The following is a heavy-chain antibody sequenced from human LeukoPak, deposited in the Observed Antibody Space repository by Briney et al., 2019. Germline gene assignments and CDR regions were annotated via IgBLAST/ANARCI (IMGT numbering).Heavy chain of an antibody. CDR1: GGSFSGYY. D-gene: IGHD1-26*01. V-gene: IGHV4-34*01. CDR2: INHSGST. Sequence: SETLSLTCAVYGGSFSGYYWSWVRQPPGKGLEWIGEINHSGSTNYNPSLKSRVTISVDTSKNQFSLKLSSVTAADTAVYYCARGVGATFGNWGQGTLVTVSS. J-gene: IGHJ4*02. CDR3: ARGVGATFGN.